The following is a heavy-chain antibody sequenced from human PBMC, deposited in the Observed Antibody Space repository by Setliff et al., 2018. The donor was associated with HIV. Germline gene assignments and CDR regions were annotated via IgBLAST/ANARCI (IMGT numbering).Heavy chain of an antibody. CDR2: VHYSGST. D-gene: IGHD3-3*01. CDR1: GLSMSYNY. Sequence: KPSETLSLTCIVSGLSMSYNYWTWIRQSPGKGLEWIGYVHYSGSTRYNPSLKSRVTISVDTSKKKFSLKLTSMTATDTAVYYCASEKKAWSVSDSFYEYWGQGVPVTVSS. V-gene: IGHV4-59*01. CDR3: ASEKKAWSVSDSFYEY. J-gene: IGHJ4*02.